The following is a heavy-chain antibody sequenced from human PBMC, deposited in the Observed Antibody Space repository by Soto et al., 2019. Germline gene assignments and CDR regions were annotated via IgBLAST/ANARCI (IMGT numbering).Heavy chain of an antibody. Sequence: PRETLSLTCTVSGGSISSSSYYWGWIRQPPGKGLEWIGSIYYSGSTYYNPSLKSRVTISVDTSKNQFSLKLSSVTAADTAVYYCAVQYYDILTGLDYWGQGTLVTVSS. J-gene: IGHJ4*02. D-gene: IGHD3-9*01. CDR1: GGSISSSSYY. CDR3: AVQYYDILTGLDY. V-gene: IGHV4-39*01. CDR2: IYYSGST.